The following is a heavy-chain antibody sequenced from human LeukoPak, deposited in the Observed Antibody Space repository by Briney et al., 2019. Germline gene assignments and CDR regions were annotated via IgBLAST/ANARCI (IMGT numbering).Heavy chain of an antibody. CDR3: ARDRGSTSIVVVPFDY. Sequence: GASVKVSCKASGYTFTSYGISWVRQAPGQGLEWMGWISAYNGNTNYAQKLQGRVTMTTDTSTSTAYMELRSLRSDGTAVYYCARDRGSTSIVVVPFDYWGQGTLVTVSS. CDR2: ISAYNGNT. CDR1: GYTFTSYG. D-gene: IGHD2-15*01. V-gene: IGHV1-18*04. J-gene: IGHJ4*02.